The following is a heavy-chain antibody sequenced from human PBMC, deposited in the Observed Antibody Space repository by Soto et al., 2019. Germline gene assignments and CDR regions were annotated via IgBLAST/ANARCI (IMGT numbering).Heavy chain of an antibody. Sequence: ASVKVSCKASGYTFTSYGISWVRQAPGQGLEWMGWISAYNGNTNYAQKLQGRVTMTTDTSTSTAYMELRSLRSDDTAVYYCARSYCSSTSCFRTNWFDPWGQGTLVTVSS. V-gene: IGHV1-18*01. J-gene: IGHJ5*02. CDR2: ISAYNGNT. CDR1: GYTFTSYG. D-gene: IGHD2-2*01. CDR3: ARSYCSSTSCFRTNWFDP.